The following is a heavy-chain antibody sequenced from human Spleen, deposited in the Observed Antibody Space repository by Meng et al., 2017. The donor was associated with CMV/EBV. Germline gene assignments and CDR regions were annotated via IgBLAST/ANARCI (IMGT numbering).Heavy chain of an antibody. J-gene: IGHJ1*01. D-gene: IGHD3-3*01. CDR3: ARDLEGWSGYPAFQY. Sequence: GESLKISCAASGFTLMTYTMDWVRQAPGKGLEWVSSISSTSTYIYYRDSVKGRFTISRDNAKNSLFLQMNSLRAEDTAVYYCARDLEGWSGYPAFQYWGQGTLVTVSS. V-gene: IGHV3-21*04. CDR1: GFTLMTYT. CDR2: ISSTSTYI.